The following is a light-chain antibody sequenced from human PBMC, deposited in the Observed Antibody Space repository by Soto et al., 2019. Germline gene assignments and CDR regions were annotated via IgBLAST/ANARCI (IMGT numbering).Light chain of an antibody. J-gene: IGKJ1*01. Sequence: DIQMTQSPSSLSASVGDRVTITCRASQGIRNDLAWYQQKPGKAPKRLIYAASSSQSGVPSRFRGSGPGTEFTLTISSLQPEEFATYYCVQHNNYPRTFGQGTKVDIK. CDR3: VQHNNYPRT. CDR2: AAS. V-gene: IGKV1-17*01. CDR1: QGIRND.